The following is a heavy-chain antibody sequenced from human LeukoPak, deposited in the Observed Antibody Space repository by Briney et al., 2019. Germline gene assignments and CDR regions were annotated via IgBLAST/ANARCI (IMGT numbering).Heavy chain of an antibody. D-gene: IGHD4-17*01. CDR2: IYYSGST. V-gene: IGHV4-38-2*02. CDR3: AREFLRVNAFDI. Sequence: SETLSLTCAVSGYSVASAYYWGWIRQAPGKGLEWIGYIYYSGSTYYKPSLKSRISMSVDMSKTQFSLKLSSVIAADTAVYFCAREFLRVNAFDIWGQGTMVTVSS. CDR1: GYSVASAYY. J-gene: IGHJ3*02.